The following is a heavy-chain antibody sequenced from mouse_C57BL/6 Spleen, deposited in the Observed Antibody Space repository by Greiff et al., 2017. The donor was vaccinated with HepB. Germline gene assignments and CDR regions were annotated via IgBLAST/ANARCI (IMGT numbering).Heavy chain of an antibody. CDR2: ISDGGSYT. CDR1: GFTFSSYA. Sequence: EVQLVESGGGLVKPGGSLKLSCAASGFTFSSYAMSWVRQTPEKRLEWVATISDGGSYTYYPDNVKGRFTISRDNAKNNLYLQMSHLKSEDTAMYYCARGVTTVVERDWYFDVWGTGTTVTVSS. CDR3: ARGVTTVVERDWYFDV. D-gene: IGHD1-1*01. J-gene: IGHJ1*03. V-gene: IGHV5-4*01.